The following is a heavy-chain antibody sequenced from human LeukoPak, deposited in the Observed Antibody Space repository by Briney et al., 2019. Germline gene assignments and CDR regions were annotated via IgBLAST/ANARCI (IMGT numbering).Heavy chain of an antibody. CDR2: INDSGST. CDR1: GGSLSNHY. J-gene: IGHJ4*02. Sequence: PSETLSLTCTVSGGSLSNHYWSWIRQPPGKGLEWIGHINDSGSTTYNPSLKSRVTMSVDTSKNQFSLNLSSVTAADTAVYYCARGRIGGPKAPFDYWGQGTLVTVSS. CDR3: ARGRIGGPKAPFDY. V-gene: IGHV4-59*11. D-gene: IGHD3-16*01.